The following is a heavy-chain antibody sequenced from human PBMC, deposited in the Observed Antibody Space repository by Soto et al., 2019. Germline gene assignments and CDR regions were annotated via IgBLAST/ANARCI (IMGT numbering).Heavy chain of an antibody. V-gene: IGHV4-31*03. CDR3: ARDIRGRGMDV. CDR2: IYYSGST. Sequence: TSETLSLTCTVSGGSISSGGYYWSWIRQHPGKGLEWIGYIYYSGSTYYNPSLKSRVTISVDTSKNQFSLKLSSVTAADTAVYYCARDIRGRGMDVWGQGTTVTVS. D-gene: IGHD2-21*01. CDR1: GGSISSGGYY. J-gene: IGHJ6*02.